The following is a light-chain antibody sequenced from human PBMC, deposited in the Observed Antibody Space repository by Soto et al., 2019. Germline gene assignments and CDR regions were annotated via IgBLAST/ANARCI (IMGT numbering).Light chain of an antibody. V-gene: IGKV1-5*03. CDR1: QSLSSW. CDR2: KAS. Sequence: DIQLTQSPSTLSASVGDRVTITCRASQSLSSWLAWYQQKPGKAPKVLIYKASSLESGVPSRFSGSGSGTEFTLNISSLQPDDFATYYCQQYNSTFGQGTKVDIK. J-gene: IGKJ2*01. CDR3: QQYNST.